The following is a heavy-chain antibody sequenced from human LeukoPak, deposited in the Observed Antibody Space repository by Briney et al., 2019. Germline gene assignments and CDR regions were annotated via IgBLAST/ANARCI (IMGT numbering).Heavy chain of an antibody. Sequence: SETLSLTCSVSGDSMSSSAYYWGWIRQPPGKGLEWIGSVDYSGGTYQNPSLKSRVTISLDTSKNQFSLNLNSVTAADTAVYYCARDDWLPMVRGGPEINWGQGTLVTVSS. CDR2: VDYSGGT. CDR3: ARDDWLPMVRGGPEIN. J-gene: IGHJ4*02. D-gene: IGHD3-10*01. V-gene: IGHV4-39*07. CDR1: GDSMSSSAYY.